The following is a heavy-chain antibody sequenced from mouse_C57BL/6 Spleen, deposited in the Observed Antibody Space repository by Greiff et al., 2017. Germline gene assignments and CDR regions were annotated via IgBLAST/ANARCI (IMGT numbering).Heavy chain of an antibody. J-gene: IGHJ2*01. CDR1: GYSFTSYY. CDR3: AGGRDYFDY. Sequence: QVQLKESGPELVKPGASVKISCKASGYSFTSYYIHWVKQRPGQGLEWIGWIYPGSGNTKYNEKFKGKATLTADTSSSTAYMQLSSLTSEDSAVYYCAGGRDYFDYWGQGTTLTVSS. CDR2: IYPGSGNT. V-gene: IGHV1-66*01.